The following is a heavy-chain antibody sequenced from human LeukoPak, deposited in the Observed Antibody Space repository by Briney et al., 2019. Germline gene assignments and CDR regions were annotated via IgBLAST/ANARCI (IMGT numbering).Heavy chain of an antibody. CDR3: ARLDGNWNYFDY. D-gene: IGHD1-20*01. CDR2: IHYSGST. CDR1: GGSISSGDYY. V-gene: IGHV4-61*08. J-gene: IGHJ4*02. Sequence: PSETLSLTCTVSGGSISSGDYYWSWIRQPPGKGLEWIVYIHYSGSTNYNPSLKSRVTISMDTSKNQFSLKLTSVTAADTAVYYCARLDGNWNYFDYWGLGTLVTVSS.